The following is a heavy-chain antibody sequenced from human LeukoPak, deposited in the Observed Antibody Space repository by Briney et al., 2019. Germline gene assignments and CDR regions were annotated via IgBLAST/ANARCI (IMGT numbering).Heavy chain of an antibody. CDR3: ASKTYGSGSYTY. CDR1: GGSLTRSNW. D-gene: IGHD3-10*01. Sequence: PPETLSLTCAVSGGSLTRSNWWSWVRQPPGRGLEGFGEFYHSGSPNYNPSLQSRFTISVDKAKNPFSLKLSSVTAADTAVYYCASKTYGSGSYTYWGQGTLVTVSS. J-gene: IGHJ4*02. CDR2: FYHSGSP. V-gene: IGHV4-4*03.